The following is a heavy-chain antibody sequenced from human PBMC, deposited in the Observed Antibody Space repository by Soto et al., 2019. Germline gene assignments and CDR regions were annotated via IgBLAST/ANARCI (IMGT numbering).Heavy chain of an antibody. Sequence: SLKISCAASEFAFSTHAMHWVRQAPGEGLEWVAVISFDGTNKYYADSVKGRFTISRDNSRSTLYLQMNSLRIEDTAVYYCSASRDYNWFDPWGQGTLVTVSS. D-gene: IGHD2-21*02. CDR1: EFAFSTHA. V-gene: IGHV3-30-3*01. CDR2: ISFDGTNK. J-gene: IGHJ5*02. CDR3: SASRDYNWFDP.